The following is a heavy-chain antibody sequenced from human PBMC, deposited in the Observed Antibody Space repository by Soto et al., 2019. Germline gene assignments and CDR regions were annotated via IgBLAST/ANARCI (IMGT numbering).Heavy chain of an antibody. CDR1: GYTFTGYY. CDR3: ARSQVLDY. V-gene: IGHV1-2*02. Sequence: ASVKVSGKAFGYTFTGYYMHWVRQAPGQGLEWMGWINPNSGGTNYAQKFQGRVTMTRDTSIGTAYMELSRLRSDDTAVYYCARSQVLDYWGQGTLVTVSS. J-gene: IGHJ4*02. CDR2: INPNSGGT.